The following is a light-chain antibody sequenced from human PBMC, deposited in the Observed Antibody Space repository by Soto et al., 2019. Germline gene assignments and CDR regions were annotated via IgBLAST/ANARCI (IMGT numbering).Light chain of an antibody. CDR1: SSDVGGYDY. CDR2: AVT. V-gene: IGLV2-8*01. Sequence: QSALTQPPSASWSPGQSVTISCTGSSSDVGGYDYVSWYQQHPGKAPKLMIYAVTERPSGVPDRFSGSKSGNTASLTVSGLQAEDEADYYCSSYAASNIPYVFGTGTKVTVL. CDR3: SSYAASNIPYV. J-gene: IGLJ1*01.